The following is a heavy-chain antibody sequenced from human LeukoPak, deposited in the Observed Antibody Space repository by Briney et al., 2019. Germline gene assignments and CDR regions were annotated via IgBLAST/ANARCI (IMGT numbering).Heavy chain of an antibody. CDR2: ITDGSAT. Sequence: GGSLRLSCAASGFTFSTYRMHWVRQAPGKGLVWVSRITDGSATTYADSVKGRFTISRDNAKNTLYLQMNSLRAEDTAVYYCASVTRGDAFDIWGQGTMVTVSS. CDR1: GFTFSTYR. V-gene: IGHV3-74*01. J-gene: IGHJ3*02. CDR3: ASVTRGDAFDI. D-gene: IGHD2-21*02.